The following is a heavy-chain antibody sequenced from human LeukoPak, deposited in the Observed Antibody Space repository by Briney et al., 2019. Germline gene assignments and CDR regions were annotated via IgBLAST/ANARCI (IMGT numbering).Heavy chain of an antibody. Sequence: SETLSLTCSVSGGSISSGSYYWSWIRQPAGKGLEWIGRIYTSGSTNYNPSLKSRVTISVDTSKNQFFLKLSSVTAADTAVYYCARSYGYSSSWYGSDWFDPWGQGTLVTVSS. D-gene: IGHD6-13*01. CDR1: GGSISSGSYY. CDR2: IYTSGST. CDR3: ARSYGYSSSWYGSDWFDP. J-gene: IGHJ5*02. V-gene: IGHV4-61*02.